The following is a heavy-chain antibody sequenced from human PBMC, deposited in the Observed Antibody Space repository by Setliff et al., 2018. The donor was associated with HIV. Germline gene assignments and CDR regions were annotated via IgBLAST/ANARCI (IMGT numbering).Heavy chain of an antibody. CDR3: ARHHELTAHGLFDS. J-gene: IGHJ4*02. V-gene: IGHV4-4*07. CDR1: DGSISNYY. D-gene: IGHD1-7*01. CDR2: IFTSGTT. Sequence: SETLSLTCTVSDGSISNYYWNWIRQPAGKGLEWIGRIFTSGTTNYNPSLRSRVTISVDTSKNQFSLRLSSVTAADTAVYYCARHHELTAHGLFDSWGQGTLVTVSS.